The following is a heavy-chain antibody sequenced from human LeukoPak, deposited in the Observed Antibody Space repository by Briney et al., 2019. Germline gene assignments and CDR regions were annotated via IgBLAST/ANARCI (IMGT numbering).Heavy chain of an antibody. Sequence: GGSLRLSCAASGFTFSSYAMNWVRQAPGKWLEWVSYISNSGSRIYYADSVKGRFTSSRDNAKKSLYLQMNSLRAEDTAVYYCVRDRPVTAQNYYYGMDVWGQGTTVTVSS. CDR2: ISNSGSRI. D-gene: IGHD4-11*01. CDR3: VRDRPVTAQNYYYGMDV. V-gene: IGHV3-48*03. J-gene: IGHJ6*02. CDR1: GFTFSSYA.